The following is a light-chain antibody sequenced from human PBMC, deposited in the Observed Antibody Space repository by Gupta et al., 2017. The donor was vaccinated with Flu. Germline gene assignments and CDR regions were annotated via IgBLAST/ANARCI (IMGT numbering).Light chain of an antibody. Sequence: SSSNIGSHSVNWYQQLPGTAPRLIIYDFDQRPSGVPGRFSGSRSGTSVSLAISGLQSEDEADYYCVAWDDIVNGGVFGGGTKLTVL. CDR3: VAWDDIVNGGV. CDR2: DFD. J-gene: IGLJ3*02. V-gene: IGLV1-44*01. CDR1: SSNIGSHS.